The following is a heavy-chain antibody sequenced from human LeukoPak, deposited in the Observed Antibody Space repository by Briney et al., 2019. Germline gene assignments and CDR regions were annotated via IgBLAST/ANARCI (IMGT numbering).Heavy chain of an antibody. CDR1: GFTFNNAW. J-gene: IGHJ3*02. Sequence: GGSLRLSCAASGFTFNNAWMTCVRQAPGKGGEWVGRIKSKSGNGTTDYAEPVQGRFTISREDSENTLYLQMNSLKTEHTAVYYCPTAPYSTGPCNPDDAFDIWGQGTMVTVSS. D-gene: IGHD2-8*02. V-gene: IGHV3-15*01. CDR3: PTAPYSTGPCNPDDAFDI. CDR2: IKSKSGNGTT.